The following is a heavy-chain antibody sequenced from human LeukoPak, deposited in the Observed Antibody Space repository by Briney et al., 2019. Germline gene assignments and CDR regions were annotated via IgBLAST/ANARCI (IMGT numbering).Heavy chain of an antibody. CDR2: IKNKADGGTT. J-gene: IGHJ4*02. Sequence: KPGGSLRLSCAASGFPFSIGWISWVRQAPGKGLEWVGRIKNKADGGTTDLAAPVKGRFTISRDDSKNTLYLQMNSLKTEDTAVYYCTTVGYYDSSAPYWGQGTLVTVSS. CDR3: TTVGYYDSSAPY. D-gene: IGHD3-22*01. V-gene: IGHV3-15*01. CDR1: GFPFSIGW.